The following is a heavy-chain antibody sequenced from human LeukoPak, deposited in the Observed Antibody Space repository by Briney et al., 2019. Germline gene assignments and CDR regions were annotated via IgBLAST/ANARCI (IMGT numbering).Heavy chain of an antibody. J-gene: IGHJ4*02. CDR1: GFTFSSYW. V-gene: IGHV3-74*01. D-gene: IGHD6-13*01. Sequence: GGSLRLSCAASGFTFSSYWMHWVRQAPGKGLVWVSRINTDGSTTNYADSVKGRFTISRDNSKNTLYLQMNSLRPDDTAVYYCAKIAATDPVDFWGQGTLVTVSS. CDR2: INTDGSTT. CDR3: AKIAATDPVDF.